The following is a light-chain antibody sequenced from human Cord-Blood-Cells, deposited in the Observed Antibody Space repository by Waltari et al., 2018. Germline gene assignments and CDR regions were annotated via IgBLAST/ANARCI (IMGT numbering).Light chain of an antibody. J-gene: IGKJ2*01. CDR1: QSISSY. CDR3: QQSYSTPYT. V-gene: IGKV1-39*01. Sequence: DSQLTQSPSSLSASVGHRLTITCRASQSISSYLNCYQQKPGKAPKLLIYAASSLQSGVPSRFSGSGSGTDFTLTISSLQPEDFATYYCQQSYSTPYTFGQGTKLEIK. CDR2: AAS.